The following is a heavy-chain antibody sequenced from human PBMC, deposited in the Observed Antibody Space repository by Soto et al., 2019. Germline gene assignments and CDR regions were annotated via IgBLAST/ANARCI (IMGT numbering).Heavy chain of an antibody. CDR2: ISGSGGST. D-gene: IGHD1-1*01. V-gene: IGHV3-23*01. Sequence: GRSLRLSCAASGFTFSSYAMSCVRQAPWKGLEWVSAISGSGGSTYYADSVKGRFTISRDNSKSTLYLQMNSLRAEDTAVYYCPKEPSPWGTTGTTTGEYLAQGTLVTVSS. CDR3: PKEPSPWGTTGTTTGEY. CDR1: GFTFSSYA. J-gene: IGHJ4*02.